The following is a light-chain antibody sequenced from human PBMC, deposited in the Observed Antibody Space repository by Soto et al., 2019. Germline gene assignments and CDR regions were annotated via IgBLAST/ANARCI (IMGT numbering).Light chain of an antibody. CDR2: GAS. J-gene: IGKJ1*01. Sequence: IMFTPSPGTLSLFPGERAPLSCRASQSVRGSYLAGYQQKHREAARHLLYGASSRAPGIPDRFSGGGSGTDFTLTISRLEPEDFAVYYCQQYGSSSPWTFGQGTKVDIK. CDR1: QSVRGSY. CDR3: QQYGSSSPWT. V-gene: IGKV3-20*01.